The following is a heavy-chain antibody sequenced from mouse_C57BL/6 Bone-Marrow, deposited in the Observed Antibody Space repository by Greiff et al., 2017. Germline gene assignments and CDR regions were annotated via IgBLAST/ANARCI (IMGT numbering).Heavy chain of an antibody. V-gene: IGHV7-1*01. CDR2: SRNKANDYST. CDR3: ARDDY. Sequence: EVQLVESGGGLVQSGRSLRLSCATSGFTFSDFYMAWVRQAPGQGLEWIAASRNKANDYSTEYSASVKGRFIVSRDTSQSILYLQMNALRAEDTAIYYCARDDYWGQGTSVTVSS. CDR1: GFTFSDFY. J-gene: IGHJ4*01.